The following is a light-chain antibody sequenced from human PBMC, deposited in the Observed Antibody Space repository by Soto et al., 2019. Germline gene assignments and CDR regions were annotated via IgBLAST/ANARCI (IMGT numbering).Light chain of an antibody. Sequence: AIQLTQSPSSLSASVGDRVTISCRASQGISSYLAWYQQKPGKAPKLLIYDASSLESGVPSRFSGSGSGTEFTLTISSLQPDDFAVYYCQQYSNWPPITFGQGTRLQIK. CDR2: DAS. V-gene: IGKV1D-13*01. CDR3: QQYSNWPPIT. J-gene: IGKJ5*01. CDR1: QGISSY.